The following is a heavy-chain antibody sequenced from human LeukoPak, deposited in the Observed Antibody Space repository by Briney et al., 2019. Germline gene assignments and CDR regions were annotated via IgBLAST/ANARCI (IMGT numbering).Heavy chain of an antibody. V-gene: IGHV3-7*01. CDR2: IKQDGNEK. CDR3: TRDPLTQNDY. CDR1: GFTFDSYW. J-gene: IGHJ4*02. Sequence: GGSLRLSCAASGFTFDSYWMSWVRQAPGKGLERVANIKQDGNEKYYVDSVKGRFTIYRDNAENSLYLQMNSLRAEDTAVYYCTRDPLTQNDYWGQGTLDTVSS. D-gene: IGHD1-14*01.